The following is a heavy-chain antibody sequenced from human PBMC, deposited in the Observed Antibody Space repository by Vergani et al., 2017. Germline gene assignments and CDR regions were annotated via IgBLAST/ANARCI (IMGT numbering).Heavy chain of an antibody. J-gene: IGHJ6*02. D-gene: IGHD5-24*01. V-gene: IGHV4-34*01. CDR2: INHSGST. CDR1: GGSFSGYY. CDR3: ARASNFRDGYKPWEYYYYYYGMDV. Sequence: QVQLQQWGAGLLKPSETLSLTCAVYGGSFSGYYWSWIRQPPGKGLEWIGEINHSGSTNYNPSLKSRVTISVDTSKNQFSLKLSSVTAADTAVYYCARASNFRDGYKPWEYYYYYYGMDVWGQGTTVTVFS.